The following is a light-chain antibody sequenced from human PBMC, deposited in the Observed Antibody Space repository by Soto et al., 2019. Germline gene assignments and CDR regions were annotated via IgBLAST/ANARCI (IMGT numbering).Light chain of an antibody. Sequence: QSALTQPASVSGSPGQSITISCTGTSSDIGSYNLVSWYQQHPGKAPKLIIYEGSKRPSGVSNRFSASKSGNTASLTISGLQAEDEADYYCCSDAGSRTFGAVFGGGTQLTVL. CDR3: CSDAGSRTFGAV. CDR1: SSDIGSYNL. CDR2: EGS. J-gene: IGLJ2*01. V-gene: IGLV2-23*03.